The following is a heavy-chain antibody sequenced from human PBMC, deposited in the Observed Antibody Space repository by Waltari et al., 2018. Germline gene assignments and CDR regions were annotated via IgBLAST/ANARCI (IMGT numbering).Heavy chain of an antibody. CDR2: MNPNSGNT. Sequence: QVQLVQSGAEVKKPGASVKVSCKASGYTFTSYDINWVRQATGQGLEWMGWMNPNSGNTGYAQKFQGRVTMTRNTSISTAYMGLSSLRSEDTAVYYCALAYCSSTSCYRPYYMDVWGKGTTVTVSS. CDR3: ALAYCSSTSCYRPYYMDV. J-gene: IGHJ6*03. CDR1: GYTFTSYD. D-gene: IGHD2-2*01. V-gene: IGHV1-8*01.